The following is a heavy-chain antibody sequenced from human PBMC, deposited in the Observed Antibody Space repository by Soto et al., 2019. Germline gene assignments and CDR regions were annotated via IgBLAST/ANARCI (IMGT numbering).Heavy chain of an antibody. V-gene: IGHV4-30-4*01. Sequence: QVQLQESGPGLVKPSQTLSLTCTVSGGSISSGDYYWSWIRQPPGKGLEWSGYIYYSGSTYYNPSLKSRVTISVDTSKNQFSLKLSSVTAADTAVYYCARSVEMATIGNYYYYGMDGWGQGTTVTVSS. J-gene: IGHJ6*02. CDR3: ARSVEMATIGNYYYYGMDG. D-gene: IGHD1-1*01. CDR1: GGSISSGDYY. CDR2: IYYSGST.